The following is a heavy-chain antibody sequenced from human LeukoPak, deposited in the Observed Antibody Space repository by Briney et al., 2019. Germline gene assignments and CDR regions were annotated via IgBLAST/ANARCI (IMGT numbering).Heavy chain of an antibody. CDR3: AKTDFYHDAFDI. V-gene: IGHV4-30-2*01. D-gene: IGHD2-2*01. CDR2: IYHSGST. J-gene: IGHJ3*02. CDR1: GGSISSGGYS. Sequence: ASETLSLTCAVSGGSISSGGYSWSWIRQPPGKGLEWIGYIYHSGSTYYNPSLRSRVTISVDLSKNHFSLKLNSVTAADTAVYFCAKTDFYHDAFDIWGQGTMVAVSS.